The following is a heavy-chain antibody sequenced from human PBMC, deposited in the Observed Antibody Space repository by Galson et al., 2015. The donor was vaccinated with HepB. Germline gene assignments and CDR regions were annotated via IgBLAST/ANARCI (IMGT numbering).Heavy chain of an antibody. CDR1: GFNFNTYT. V-gene: IGHV3-30-3*01. CDR3: ARDAMGRGSGSYSAFDY. CDR2: ISSAGSSQ. J-gene: IGHJ4*02. D-gene: IGHD1-26*01. Sequence: SLRLSCAASGFNFNTYTMHWVRQAPGKGLEWVSTISSAGSSQYYPDSVKGRFTVSRDNSENMMYLQVDSPRAEDTAVFYCARDAMGRGSGSYSAFDYWGQGILVTVSS.